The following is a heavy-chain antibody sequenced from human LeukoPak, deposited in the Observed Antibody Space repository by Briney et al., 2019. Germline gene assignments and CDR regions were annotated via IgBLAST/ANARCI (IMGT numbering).Heavy chain of an antibody. D-gene: IGHD2-2*01. V-gene: IGHV4-34*01. CDR3: ARKGPLGYCTSTSCTVAFDI. Sequence: PSETLSLTCALYGGSLSGYYWSWIRQPPGKGLEWIGEINHSGSTNYNPRLKSRVTIPAETSKNQFFLKLSYVTAGDKAVYYCARKGPLGYCTSTSCTVAFDIWGEGTMVSVSS. CDR1: GGSLSGYY. CDR2: INHSGST. J-gene: IGHJ3*02.